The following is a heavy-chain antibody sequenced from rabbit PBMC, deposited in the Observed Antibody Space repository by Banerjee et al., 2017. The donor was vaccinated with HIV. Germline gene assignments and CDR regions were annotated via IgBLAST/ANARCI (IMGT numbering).Heavy chain of an antibody. CDR1: GFSFSGSYY. Sequence: QSLEESGGGLVKPGASLTLTCTASGFSFSGSYYMCWVRQAPGKGLEWIACIYAGSSGVTYYANWAKGRFTISKTSSTTVTLQMTSLTAADTATYFCARDRGVTGYAYATYYFNLWGQGTLVTVS. CDR2: IYAGSSGVT. CDR3: ARDRGVTGYAYATYYFNL. J-gene: IGHJ4*01. D-gene: IGHD6-1*01. V-gene: IGHV1S40*01.